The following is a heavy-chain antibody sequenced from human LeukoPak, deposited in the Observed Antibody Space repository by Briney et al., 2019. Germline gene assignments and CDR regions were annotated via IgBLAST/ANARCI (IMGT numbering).Heavy chain of an antibody. D-gene: IGHD3-16*02. J-gene: IGHJ4*02. Sequence: SETLSLTCTVSGGSISSGSYYWSWIRQPAGKGLEWIGRIYTSGSTNYNPSLKSRVTISVDTSKNQFSLKLSSVTAADTAVYYCARGFHLRLGELSFLDYWGQGTLVTVSS. CDR3: ARGFHLRLGELSFLDY. CDR2: IYTSGST. V-gene: IGHV4-61*02. CDR1: GGSISSGSYY.